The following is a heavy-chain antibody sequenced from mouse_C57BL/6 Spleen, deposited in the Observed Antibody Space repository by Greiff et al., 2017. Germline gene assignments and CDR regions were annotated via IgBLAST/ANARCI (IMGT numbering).Heavy chain of an antibody. D-gene: IGHD2-4*01. CDR2: IRSDGST. Sequence: VMLVESGPGLVAPSQSLSITCTVSGFSLTSYGVHWVRQPPGKGLEWLVVIRSDGSTTYTSALKSRLSISKDNSKSQVFLQMNRLQTDDTAMYYCARHGLRYAMDYWGQGTSVTVSS. V-gene: IGHV2-6-1*01. CDR3: ARHGLRYAMDY. CDR1: GFSLTSYG. J-gene: IGHJ4*01.